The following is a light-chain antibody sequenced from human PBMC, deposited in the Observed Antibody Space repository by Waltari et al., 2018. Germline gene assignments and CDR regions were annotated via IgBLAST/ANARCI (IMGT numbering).Light chain of an antibody. CDR3: AAWDDSLGGPV. J-gene: IGLJ2*01. CDR1: ISNIGSNT. V-gene: IGLV1-44*01. CDR2: SNV. Sequence: QSLLTQPPSASGTPGQRVTIPSSGGISNIGSNTITWHRQFPGTAPKVLIYSNVQRTSGVPERFSGSKSGTSASLAISGLQSEDEADYYCAAWDDSLGGPVFGGGTKLTVL.